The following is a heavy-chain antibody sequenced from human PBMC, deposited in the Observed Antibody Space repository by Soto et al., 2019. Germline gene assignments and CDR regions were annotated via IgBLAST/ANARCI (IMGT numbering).Heavy chain of an antibody. J-gene: IGHJ4*02. CDR1: GASFSEYY. CDR2: TNHRGVT. Sequence: QVHLQQWGAGLLKPSETLSLSCTVSGASFSEYYWSWSRHPPGKGLEWIGETNHRGVTHYNRSLKXRVTLSVETSKNQFSLRLSSVTAADTGVYYCARFGRMGVDHWGQGTLVIVSS. V-gene: IGHV4-34*01. D-gene: IGHD3-16*01. CDR3: ARFGRMGVDH.